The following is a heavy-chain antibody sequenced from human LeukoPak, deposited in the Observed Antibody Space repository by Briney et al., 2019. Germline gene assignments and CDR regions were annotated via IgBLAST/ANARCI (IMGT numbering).Heavy chain of an antibody. CDR3: AKGSAAGRPYYFDC. J-gene: IGHJ4*02. V-gene: IGHV3-23*01. Sequence: GGSLRLSCAASGFTFSSYAMSWVRQAPGKGLEWVSAITDSGDDTYSADSVKGRFTISRDNSKNTLYLQMNSLRVEDTAIYFCAKGSAAGRPYYFDCWGQGALVTVSS. CDR1: GFTFSSYA. D-gene: IGHD6-25*01. CDR2: ITDSGDDT.